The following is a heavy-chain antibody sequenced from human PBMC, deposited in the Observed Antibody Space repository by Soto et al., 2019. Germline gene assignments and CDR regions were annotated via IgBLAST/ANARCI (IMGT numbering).Heavy chain of an antibody. J-gene: IGHJ5*02. CDR3: ARDRAVTMVRPLNWFDP. Sequence: ASVKVSCKASGYTFTSYYMHWVRQAPGQGLEWMGIINPSGGSTSYAQKFQGRVTMTRDTSTSTVYMELSSLRPEDTAVYYCARDRAVTMVRPLNWFDPWGQGTLVTVSS. CDR2: INPSGGST. V-gene: IGHV1-46*03. D-gene: IGHD3-10*01. CDR1: GYTFTSYY.